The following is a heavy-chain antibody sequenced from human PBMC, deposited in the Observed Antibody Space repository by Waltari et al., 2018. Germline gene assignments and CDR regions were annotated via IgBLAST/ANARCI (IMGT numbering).Heavy chain of an antibody. CDR1: AFSFAASS. CDR2: IRREPYNYAT. CDR3: SGGEVTGTDF. D-gene: IGHD6-19*01. V-gene: IGHV3-73*01. Sequence: EVQVVESGGGLVQPGGSLKLSCATCAFSFAASSIHWVRQTSGKGLEWVGRIRREPYNYATAYSASVKGRFTISRDDSKNTAFLQMNSLMTEDTAVYYCSGGEVTGTDFWGQGTLVTVSS. J-gene: IGHJ4*02.